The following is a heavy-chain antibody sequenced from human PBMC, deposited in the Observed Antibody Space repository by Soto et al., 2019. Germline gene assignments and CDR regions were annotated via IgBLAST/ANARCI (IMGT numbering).Heavy chain of an antibody. Sequence: GGSLRLSCAASGFTFSNAWMSWVRQAPGKGLEWVGRIKSKTDGGTTDYAAPVKGRFTISRDDSKNTLYLQMNSLKTEDTAVYYCTTVDWLEWLHAFDIWGQGTMVTVSS. J-gene: IGHJ3*02. CDR1: GFTFSNAW. V-gene: IGHV3-15*01. D-gene: IGHD3-9*01. CDR3: TTVDWLEWLHAFDI. CDR2: IKSKTDGGTT.